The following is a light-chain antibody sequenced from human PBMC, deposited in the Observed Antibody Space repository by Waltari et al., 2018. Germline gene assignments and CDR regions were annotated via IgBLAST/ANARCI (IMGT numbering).Light chain of an antibody. CDR3: SSYTSGSIVV. CDR1: SSDVGGYDF. V-gene: IGLV2-14*01. Sequence: QSALTQPASVSGSPGQSITISCTGTSSDVGGYDFVSWYQQHPGKAPKLIIYEVSNRPSGFSHRFFGSKSGSTASLTISGLQAEDEADYYCSSYTSGSIVVVGTGTKVTVL. CDR2: EVS. J-gene: IGLJ1*01.